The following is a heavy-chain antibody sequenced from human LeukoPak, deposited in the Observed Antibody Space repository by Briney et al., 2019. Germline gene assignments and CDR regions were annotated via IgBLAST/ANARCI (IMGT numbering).Heavy chain of an antibody. J-gene: IGHJ2*01. CDR3: ARDLSENIVVVVAVWWYFDL. CDR2: ISAYNGNT. D-gene: IGHD2-15*01. Sequence: ASVNVSCMVSSYTFTSYGISWVRQAPRQGLEWMGWISAYNGNTNHAQKLQGRATMTTDTSASTAYMELRSLRSEDTAVYYCARDLSENIVVVVAVWWYFDLWGRGNLVTVSS. CDR1: SYTFTSYG. V-gene: IGHV1-18*01.